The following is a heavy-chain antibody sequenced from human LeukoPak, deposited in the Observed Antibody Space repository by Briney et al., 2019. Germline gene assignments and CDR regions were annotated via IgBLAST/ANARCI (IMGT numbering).Heavy chain of an antibody. Sequence: GGSLRLSCAASGFTVSSNYMSWVRQAPGKGLEWVSVIYSGGSTYYADSVKGRFTISRDNSKNTLYLQMNSLRVEDTAVYYCAFQGYLREDYFDYWGQGTLVTVSS. CDR2: IYSGGST. CDR1: GFTVSSNY. V-gene: IGHV3-53*01. CDR3: AFQGYLREDYFDY. J-gene: IGHJ4*02. D-gene: IGHD1-1*01.